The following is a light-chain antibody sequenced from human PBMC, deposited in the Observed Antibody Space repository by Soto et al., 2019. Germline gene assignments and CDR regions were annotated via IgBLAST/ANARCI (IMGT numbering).Light chain of an antibody. CDR2: EVN. CDR3: TSYAGGNNV. V-gene: IGLV2-8*01. CDR1: GSDVGGYNY. Sequence: QSVLTQPPSASGSPGQSVTISCTGTGSDVGGYNYVSWYQQNPGKVPKLMIYEVNKRPSGVPDRFSGSKSGNTASLTVSGLQAEDEADYYCTSYAGGNNVFGTGTKLTVL. J-gene: IGLJ1*01.